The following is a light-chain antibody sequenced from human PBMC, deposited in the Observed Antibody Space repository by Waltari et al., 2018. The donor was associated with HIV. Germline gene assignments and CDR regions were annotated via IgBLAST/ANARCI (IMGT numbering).Light chain of an antibody. CDR2: YDK. J-gene: IGLJ3*02. Sequence: SYVLTQPPSVSVAPGQTANIPCGGYNISRKSVHWYQHKPGQAPLLVMYYDKDRPSGIPERFSGSNSGSTATLIISRVEAGDEADYYCQVWDGGSDDPVVFGGGTKLTVV. CDR1: NISRKS. V-gene: IGLV3-21*04. CDR3: QVWDGGSDDPVV.